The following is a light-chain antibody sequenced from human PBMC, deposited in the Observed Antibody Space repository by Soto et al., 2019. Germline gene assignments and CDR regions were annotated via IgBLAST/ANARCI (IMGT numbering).Light chain of an antibody. CDR2: EVR. CDR3: SSYAGSNTHV. CDR1: SSDVGGYNY. Sequence: QSVLTQPPSASGAPGQSVTISCTGTSSDVGGYNYVSWYQQHPGKAPKLMIYEVRERPSGVPDRFSGSRSGNTASLTVSGLQAEDEADYYCSSYAGSNTHVFGTGTKLTV. J-gene: IGLJ1*01. V-gene: IGLV2-8*01.